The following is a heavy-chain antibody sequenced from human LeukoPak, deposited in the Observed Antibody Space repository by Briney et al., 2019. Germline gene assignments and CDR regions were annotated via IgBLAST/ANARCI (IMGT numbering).Heavy chain of an antibody. CDR2: ISDGGDST. V-gene: IGHV3-23*01. CDR3: ARGPMEWEPHNY. CDR1: GFTFSSYD. Sequence: GGTLRLSCTVSGFTFSSYDMSWVRQAPGKRLEWVSGISDGGDSTYYADSVKGRFTISRDNSKNTLYLQLNSLRAEDTAVYYCARGPMEWEPHNYWGQGTLVTVSS. J-gene: IGHJ4*02. D-gene: IGHD1-26*01.